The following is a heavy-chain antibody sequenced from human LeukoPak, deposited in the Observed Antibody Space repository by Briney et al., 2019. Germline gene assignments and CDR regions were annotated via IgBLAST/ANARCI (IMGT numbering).Heavy chain of an antibody. V-gene: IGHV4-34*01. J-gene: IGHJ6*02. CDR1: GGSFSGYY. CDR2: INYSETT. CDR3: ASSRVYNYVSGWTYGFDV. D-gene: IGHD5/OR15-5a*01. Sequence: PSETLSLTCAVYGGSFSGYYWSWIRQPPGKGLEWIGEINYSETTNYNPSLKSRVSVSLDRSRNQFSLQLTSVTAADTAVYYCASSRVYNYVSGWTYGFDVWGQGTTVTVSS.